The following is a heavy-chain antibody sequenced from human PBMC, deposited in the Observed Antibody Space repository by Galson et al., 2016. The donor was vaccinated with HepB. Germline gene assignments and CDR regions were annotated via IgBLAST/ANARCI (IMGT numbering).Heavy chain of an antibody. CDR2: IIPIFGST. J-gene: IGHJ5*02. V-gene: IGHV1-69*13. Sequence: SVKVSCKASGGTFNSYGFFWVRQAPGQGLEWLGGIIPIFGSTYYAQKFQGRVTITADESTSTVYMALSGLRYDDTAVYHCARGRGYSYGRLEAWGQGTLVAVSS. D-gene: IGHD5-18*01. CDR3: ARGRGYSYGRLEA. CDR1: GGTFNSYG.